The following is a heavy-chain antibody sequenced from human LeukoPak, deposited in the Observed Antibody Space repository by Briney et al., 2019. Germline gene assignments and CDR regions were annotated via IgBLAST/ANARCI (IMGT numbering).Heavy chain of an antibody. CDR2: INHSGST. J-gene: IGHJ4*02. V-gene: IGHV4-34*01. D-gene: IGHD6-6*01. Sequence: SEALSLTCAVYGGSFSGYYWSWIRQPPGKGLEWIGEINHSGSTNYNPSLKSRVTISVDTSKNQFSLKLSSVTAADTAVYYCARGRGIAARRFPFDYWGQGTLVTVSS. CDR1: GGSFSGYY. CDR3: ARGRGIAARRFPFDY.